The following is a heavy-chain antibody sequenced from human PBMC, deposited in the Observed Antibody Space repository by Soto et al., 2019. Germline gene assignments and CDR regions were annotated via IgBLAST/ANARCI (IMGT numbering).Heavy chain of an antibody. CDR2: IYYSGST. CDR3: ARADYLAYDMDV. J-gene: IGHJ6*02. CDR1: GGSISSGGYY. V-gene: IGHV4-31*03. D-gene: IGHD5-12*01. Sequence: QVQLQESGPGLVKPSQTLSLTCTVSGGSISSGGYYWNWIRHHPGQGLEWIGYIYYSGSTYYTPSVRGRVTISVDTSKNQFSLKLSSVTAADTAIYYCARADYLAYDMDVWGQGTTVTVSS.